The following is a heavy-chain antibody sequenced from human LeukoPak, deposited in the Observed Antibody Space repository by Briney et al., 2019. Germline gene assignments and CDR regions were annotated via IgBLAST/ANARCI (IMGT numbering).Heavy chain of an antibody. CDR2: IYYSGST. CDR3: ARLGYSAAFDI. J-gene: IGHJ3*02. CDR1: GGSISSSYY. V-gene: IGHV4-39*01. D-gene: IGHD1-1*01. Sequence: PSETLSLTCTVSGGSISSSYYWGWIRQPPGKGLEWIGSIYYSGSTYYNPSLKSRVTISVDTSTNQFSLKLSSVTATDTAVYYCARLGYSAAFDIWGQGTMVTVSS.